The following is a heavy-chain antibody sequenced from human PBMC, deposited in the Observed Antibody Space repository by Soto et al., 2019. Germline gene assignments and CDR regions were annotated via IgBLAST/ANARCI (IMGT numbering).Heavy chain of an antibody. J-gene: IGHJ4*02. CDR2: IYYSGST. CDR3: GAIRWGYYFDY. V-gene: IGHV4-59*08. Sequence: SETLSLTCTVSGGSISSYYWSWIRQPPGKGLEWIGYIYYSGSTNYNPSLKSRVTISVDTSKNQFSLKLSSVTAADTAVYYCGAIRWGYYFDYWGQGTLVTVPQ. D-gene: IGHD4-17*01. CDR1: GGSISSYY.